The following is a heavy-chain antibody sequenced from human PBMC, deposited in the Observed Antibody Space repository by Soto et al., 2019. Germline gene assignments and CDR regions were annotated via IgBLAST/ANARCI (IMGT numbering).Heavy chain of an antibody. J-gene: IGHJ5*02. CDR1: GGPFSGYY. D-gene: IGHD2-15*01. V-gene: IGHV4-34*01. Sequence: QVLLQQWGAGLLKPSETLSLTCAVNGGPFSGYYWSWIRQPPGKGLEWIGEMNPGVSSNYNPSLKSRVTVSVDPSKKQFSLKLTSVSAADTAVYYCARGIRRGRVVNWFNPWGQGTLVSVSS. CDR3: ARGIRRGRVVNWFNP. CDR2: MNPGVSS.